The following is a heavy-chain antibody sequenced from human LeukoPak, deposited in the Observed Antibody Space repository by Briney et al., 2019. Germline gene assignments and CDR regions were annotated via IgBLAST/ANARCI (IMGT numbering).Heavy chain of an antibody. CDR2: INHSGST. J-gene: IGHJ5*02. CDR3: ARRRHSCSWSAYNWFDP. CDR1: GGSFSGYY. D-gene: IGHD6-13*01. Sequence: EASETLSLTCAVYGGSFSGYYWSWIRQPPGKGLEWIGEINHSGSTNYNPSLKSRVTISVDTSKNQFSLKLSSVTAADTAVYYCARRRHSCSWSAYNWFDPWGQGTLVTVSS. V-gene: IGHV4-34*01.